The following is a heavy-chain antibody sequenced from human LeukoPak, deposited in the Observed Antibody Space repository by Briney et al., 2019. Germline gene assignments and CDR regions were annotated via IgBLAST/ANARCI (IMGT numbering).Heavy chain of an antibody. V-gene: IGHV6-1*01. Sequence: SQTLSLSCAISVDSVSSNSAAWNWIRQCPSRGLEWQGRTYYRSKWYNDYAVSVKSRITINPDTSKNQFSLQLNSVTPEDTAVYYCAREEVAVAGRRQGTFDYWGQGTLVTVSS. D-gene: IGHD6-19*01. CDR3: AREEVAVAGRRQGTFDY. CDR1: VDSVSSNSAA. CDR2: TYYRSKWYN. J-gene: IGHJ4*02.